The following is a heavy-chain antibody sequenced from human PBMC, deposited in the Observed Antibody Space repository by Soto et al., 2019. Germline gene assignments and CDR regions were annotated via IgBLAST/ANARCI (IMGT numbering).Heavy chain of an antibody. CDR2: INAGNGNT. CDR1: GYTFTSYA. D-gene: IGHD2-2*01. V-gene: IGHV1-3*01. Sequence: ASVKVSCKASGYTFTSYAMHWLRQAPGQRLEWMGWINAGNGNTKYSQKFQGRVTITRDTSASTAYMELSSLRSEDTAVYYCAVVPAAMGLGFDIWGQGTMVTVSS. CDR3: AVVPAAMGLGFDI. J-gene: IGHJ3*02.